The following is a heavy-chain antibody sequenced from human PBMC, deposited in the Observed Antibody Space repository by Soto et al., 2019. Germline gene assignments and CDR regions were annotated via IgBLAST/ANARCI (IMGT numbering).Heavy chain of an antibody. CDR1: GGSISSYY. CDR3: ARDSRLWSDYDILTGQSPYHYYGMDV. D-gene: IGHD3-9*01. J-gene: IGHJ6*02. CDR2: IYYSGST. V-gene: IGHV4-59*01. Sequence: SETLSLTCTVYGGSISSYYWSWIRQPPGKGLEWIGYIYYSGSTNYIPSLKSRVTISVDTSKNQFSLKLSSVTAADTAVYYCARDSRLWSDYDILTGQSPYHYYGMDVRGQGTTVTVSS.